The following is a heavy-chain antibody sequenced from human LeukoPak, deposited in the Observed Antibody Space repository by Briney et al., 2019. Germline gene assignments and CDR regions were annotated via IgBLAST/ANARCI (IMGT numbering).Heavy chain of an antibody. V-gene: IGHV1-2*02. CDR3: ARDDRATHDY. CDR1: GYTFTGYY. CDR2: INPNNGGT. J-gene: IGHJ4*02. Sequence: ASVKVSCKASGYTFTGYYLHWVRQAPGQGLEWMGWINPNNGGTMYAQKFQGRLTTTLDTSISTLYMELSSLTSDDTAVYYCARDDRATHDYWGQGTLVTVSS.